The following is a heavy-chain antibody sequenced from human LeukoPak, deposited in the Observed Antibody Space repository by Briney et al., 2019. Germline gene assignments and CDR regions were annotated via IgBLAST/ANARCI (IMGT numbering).Heavy chain of an antibody. V-gene: IGHV3-9*01. Sequence: GRSLRLSCAASGFTFDDYAMHWVRQAPGKGLEWVSGISWNSGSIGYADSVKGRFTISRDNAKNSLYLQMNSLRAEDTAVYYCAKEPDFWSGYLTTNWFDPWGQGTLVTVSS. J-gene: IGHJ5*02. CDR1: GFTFDDYA. CDR2: ISWNSGSI. CDR3: AKEPDFWSGYLTTNWFDP. D-gene: IGHD3-3*01.